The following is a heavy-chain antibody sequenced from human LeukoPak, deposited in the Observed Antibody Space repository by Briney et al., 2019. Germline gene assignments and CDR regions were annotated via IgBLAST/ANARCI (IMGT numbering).Heavy chain of an antibody. CDR2: IYYSGST. Sequence: SQTLSLTCTVTGGTISGGVYYSSWTRQLPGKGLEWLGYIYYSGSTYYNPSLKSRVTISVDTSKNQYSLKLSSVNAADTAVYYCAGYGGNSLFVYWGQGTLVTVSS. CDR1: GGTISGGVYY. V-gene: IGHV4-31*03. CDR3: AGYGGNSLFVY. J-gene: IGHJ4*02. D-gene: IGHD4-23*01.